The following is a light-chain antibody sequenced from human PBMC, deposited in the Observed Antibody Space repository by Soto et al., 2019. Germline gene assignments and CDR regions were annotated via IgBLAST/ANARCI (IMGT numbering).Light chain of an antibody. J-gene: IGKJ1*01. CDR3: QHYGSPGT. V-gene: IGKV3-20*01. CDR1: QSVSNNY. Sequence: EIVLTQSPGTLSLSPGERATLSCRASQSVSNNYLAWYQQRPGQAPRLLIYGASNRATVIPGVFSGSGSGTYFTLIISIQSHEYLVLYYCQHYGSPGTFGQGTKVEIK. CDR2: GAS.